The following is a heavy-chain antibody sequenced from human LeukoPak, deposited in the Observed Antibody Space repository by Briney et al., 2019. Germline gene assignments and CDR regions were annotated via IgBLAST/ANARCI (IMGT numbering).Heavy chain of an antibody. V-gene: IGHV4-59*08. CDR3: ARLKGYSSGWYPSYYFDY. D-gene: IGHD6-19*01. CDR2: IYGSGNT. CDR1: GASISSWY. J-gene: IGHJ4*02. Sequence: SETLSLTCTVSGASISSWYWSWIRQPPGKGLEWIGYIYGSGNTNYNPSLKSRVTISVDTSKNQFSLKLSSVTAADTAVYYCARLKGYSSGWYPSYYFDYWGQGTLVTVSS.